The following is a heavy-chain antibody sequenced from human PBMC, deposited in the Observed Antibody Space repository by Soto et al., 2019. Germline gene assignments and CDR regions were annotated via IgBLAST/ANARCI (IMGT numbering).Heavy chain of an antibody. J-gene: IGHJ6*02. V-gene: IGHV6-1*01. Sequence: SQTLSLTCAISGDSVSSNSAAWNWIRQSPSRGLEWLGRTYYRSKWYNDYAVSVKSRITINPDTSKNQFSLQLNSVTPEDTAVYYCARGPTMVRGVIRYYYYYGMDVWGQGTTVTVSS. D-gene: IGHD3-10*01. CDR1: GDSVSSNSAA. CDR2: TYYRSKWYN. CDR3: ARGPTMVRGVIRYYYYYGMDV.